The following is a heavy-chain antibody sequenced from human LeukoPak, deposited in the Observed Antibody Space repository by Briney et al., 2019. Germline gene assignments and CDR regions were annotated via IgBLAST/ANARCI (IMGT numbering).Heavy chain of an antibody. J-gene: IGHJ4*02. CDR3: ATEHGVAAHFED. V-gene: IGHV3-9*01. CDR2: ITWNSGTI. Sequence: GGSLRLSCEASGFTFDDYDMHWVRQAPGKGLEWVSGITWNSGTIVYADSVKGRFIISRDNAKNSLYLQMKSLRPEDTALYYCATEHGVAAHFEDWGQGTLVIVSS. D-gene: IGHD6-19*01. CDR1: GFTFDDYD.